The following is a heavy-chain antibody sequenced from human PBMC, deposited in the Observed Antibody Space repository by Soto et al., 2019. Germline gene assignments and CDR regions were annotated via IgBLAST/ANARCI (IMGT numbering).Heavy chain of an antibody. CDR2: IYHSGST. V-gene: IGHV4-4*02. D-gene: IGHD4-17*01. Sequence: SETLSLTCAVSGGSISSSNWWSWVRQPPGKGLGWIGEIYHSGSTNYNPSLKSRVTISVDKSKNQFSLKLSSVTAADTAVYYCARETYGDYVGYFDPWGQGIQVTVSS. CDR1: GGSISSSNW. J-gene: IGHJ5*02. CDR3: ARETYGDYVGYFDP.